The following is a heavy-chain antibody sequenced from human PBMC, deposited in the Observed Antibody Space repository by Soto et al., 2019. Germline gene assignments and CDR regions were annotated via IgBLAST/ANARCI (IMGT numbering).Heavy chain of an antibody. V-gene: IGHV5-10-1*01. J-gene: IGHJ6*02. D-gene: IGHD3-3*01. CDR1: GYSFTSYW. CDR2: IDPSDSYT. Sequence: GESLKISCKGSGYSFTSYWISWVRQMPGKGLEWMGRIDPSDSYTNYSPSFQGHVTISADKSISTAYLQWSSLMASDTAMYYCARARPGDYDFWSGYSEGRYGMDVWGQGTTVTVSS. CDR3: ARARPGDYDFWSGYSEGRYGMDV.